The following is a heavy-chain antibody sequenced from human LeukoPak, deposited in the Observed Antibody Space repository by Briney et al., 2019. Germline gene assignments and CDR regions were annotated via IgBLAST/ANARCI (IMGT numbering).Heavy chain of an antibody. Sequence: SETLSLTCTVSGGSISSSSYYWGWIRQPPGKGLEWIGSIYYSESTYYNPSLKSRVTISVDTSKNQFSLKLSSVTAADTAVYYCARERSDFWSGYYPFYYYYYYMDVWGKGTTVTVSS. CDR2: IYYSEST. D-gene: IGHD3-3*01. CDR3: ARERSDFWSGYYPFYYYYYYMDV. V-gene: IGHV4-39*07. CDR1: GGSISSSSYY. J-gene: IGHJ6*03.